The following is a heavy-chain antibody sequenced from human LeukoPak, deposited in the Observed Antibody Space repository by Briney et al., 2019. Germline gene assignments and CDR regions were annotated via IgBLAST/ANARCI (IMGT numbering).Heavy chain of an antibody. J-gene: IGHJ6*02. Sequence: PGGSLRLSCAASGFTFSSYWMYWVRQAPGKGLVWVSRINSDGSGTSYADSVKGRFTISRDNSKNTLYLQMNSLRAEDTAVYYCAKYGALDSVYYYYYGMDVWGQGTTVTVSS. CDR1: GFTFSSYW. CDR3: AKYGALDSVYYYYYGMDV. CDR2: INSDGSGT. D-gene: IGHD3-10*01. V-gene: IGHV3-74*01.